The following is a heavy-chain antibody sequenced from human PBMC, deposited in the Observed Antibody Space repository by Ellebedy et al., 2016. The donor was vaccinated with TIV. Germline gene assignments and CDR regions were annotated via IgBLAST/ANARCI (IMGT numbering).Heavy chain of an antibody. J-gene: IGHJ4*02. D-gene: IGHD3-10*01. V-gene: IGHV5-10-1*01. CDR2: IDPSDSYT. Sequence: GESLKISCNGSGYSFTSYWIGWVRQMPGKGLEWMGRIDPSDSYTNYSPSFQGHVTISADKSISTAYLQWSSLKASDTAMYYCNYGSGSYIGYWGQGTLVTVSS. CDR3: NYGSGSYIGY. CDR1: GYSFTSYW.